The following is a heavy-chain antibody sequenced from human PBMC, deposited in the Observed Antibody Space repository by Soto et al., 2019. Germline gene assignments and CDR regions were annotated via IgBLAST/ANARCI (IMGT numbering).Heavy chain of an antibody. V-gene: IGHV1-69*12. CDR3: ARGPCISTSCSPSVSYGMDV. CDR2: IIPIFGTA. CDR1: GGTFSSYA. J-gene: IGHJ6*02. Sequence: QVQLVQSGAEVKKPGSSVKVSCKASGGTFSSYAISWVRQAPGQGLEWMGGIIPIFGTANYAQKFQGRVTITADESTSTAYMELSSLRSEDTAVYYCARGPCISTSCSPSVSYGMDVWGQGTTLTVSS. D-gene: IGHD2-2*01.